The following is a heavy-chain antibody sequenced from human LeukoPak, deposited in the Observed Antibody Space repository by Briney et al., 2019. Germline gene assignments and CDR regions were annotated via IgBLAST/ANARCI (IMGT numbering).Heavy chain of an antibody. CDR2: ISYDGSNK. V-gene: IGHV3-30*18. D-gene: IGHD2-15*01. Sequence: GGSLRLSCAASGFTFSSYGMHWVRQAPGKGLEWVAVISYDGSNKYYADSVKGRFTISRDNSKNTLYLQMNSLRAEDTAVYYCAKDIDIVVVVVALDAFDIWGQGTMVTVSS. CDR1: GFTFSSYG. CDR3: AKDIDIVVVVVALDAFDI. J-gene: IGHJ3*02.